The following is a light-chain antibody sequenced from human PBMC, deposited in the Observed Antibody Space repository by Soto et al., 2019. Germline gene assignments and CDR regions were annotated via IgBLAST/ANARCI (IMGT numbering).Light chain of an antibody. Sequence: QSALTQPASVSGSPGQSITISCTGTSSNVGSYKLVSWYQQHPGKAPKLMIFEVNKRPSGVPDRFSGSKSGTSASLGISGLQSEDEADYYCAAWDDSLNGVLFGGGTKLTVL. V-gene: IGLV2-14*02. CDR1: SSNVGSYKL. CDR3: AAWDDSLNGVL. CDR2: EVN. J-gene: IGLJ2*01.